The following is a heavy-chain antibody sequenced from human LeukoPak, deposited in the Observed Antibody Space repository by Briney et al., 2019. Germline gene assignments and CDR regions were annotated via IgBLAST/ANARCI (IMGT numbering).Heavy chain of an antibody. D-gene: IGHD3-9*01. Sequence: TGGSLRLSCAASGFTFSSYAMSWVRQAPGKGLEWVSAISGSGGSTYYADSVKGRFTISRDNSKNTLHLQMNSLRAEDTAVYYCAKVTGGPYYDILTGYYGPVDYWGQGTLVTVSS. J-gene: IGHJ4*02. CDR3: AKVTGGPYYDILTGYYGPVDY. CDR1: GFTFSSYA. V-gene: IGHV3-23*01. CDR2: ISGSGGST.